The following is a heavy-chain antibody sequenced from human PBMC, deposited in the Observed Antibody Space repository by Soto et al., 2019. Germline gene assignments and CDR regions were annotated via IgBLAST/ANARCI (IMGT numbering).Heavy chain of an antibody. V-gene: IGHV3-11*05. CDR2: SSNSGTFT. Sequence: QVQLVESGRGLVKPGGSLRLTCAASGFSISGHYMSWIRQAPGKGLEWVSYSSNSGTFTKYADSVKGRFSISRDNAKNSLYLEINSLRGEDTAVYYCARSGDNYNVLDYWGQGTPVTVSS. J-gene: IGHJ4*02. CDR3: ARSGDNYNVLDY. CDR1: GFSISGHY. D-gene: IGHD3-10*02.